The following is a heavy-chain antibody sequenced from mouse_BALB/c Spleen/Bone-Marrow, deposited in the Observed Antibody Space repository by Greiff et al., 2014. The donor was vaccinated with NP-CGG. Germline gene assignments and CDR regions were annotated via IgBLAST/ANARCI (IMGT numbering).Heavy chain of an antibody. Sequence: DVHLVESGAELVKPGASVKLSCTASGFNIKATYLHWGKQRLKQAWGGIGRIDPANGNTKYDPKFQGKATITADTSSNTAYLQLSSLTSEDTAVYYCARLDLFAYWGQGTLVTVSA. CDR3: ARLDLFAY. CDR2: IDPANGNT. CDR1: GFNIKATY. V-gene: IGHV14-3*02. J-gene: IGHJ3*01.